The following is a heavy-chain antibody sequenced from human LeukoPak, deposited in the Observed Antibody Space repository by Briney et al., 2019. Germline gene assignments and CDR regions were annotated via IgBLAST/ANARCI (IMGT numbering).Heavy chain of an antibody. Sequence: PGGSLRLSCAASGFTFSSYSMNWVRQAPGKGLEWVSSISSSSSYIYYADSVKGRFTISRDNAKNSLYLQMNSLRAEDTAVYYCARDHRNWNLDRFDYWGQGTLVTVSS. CDR1: GFTFSSYS. V-gene: IGHV3-21*01. CDR2: ISSSSSYI. CDR3: ARDHRNWNLDRFDY. D-gene: IGHD1-7*01. J-gene: IGHJ4*02.